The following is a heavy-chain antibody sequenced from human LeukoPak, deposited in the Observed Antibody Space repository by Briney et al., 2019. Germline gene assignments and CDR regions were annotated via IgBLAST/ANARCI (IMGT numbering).Heavy chain of an antibody. CDR3: AGRDFYYMDV. CDR2: IYYSGST. Sequence: PSETLSLTCTVSGGSISSNSHYWGWIRQPPGKGLEWIGSIYYSGSTYYSPSLKSRVTISVDTSKNQFSLKLSSVTAADTALYYCAGRDFYYMDVWGKGTTVTASS. CDR1: GGSISSNSHY. V-gene: IGHV4-39*01. J-gene: IGHJ6*03.